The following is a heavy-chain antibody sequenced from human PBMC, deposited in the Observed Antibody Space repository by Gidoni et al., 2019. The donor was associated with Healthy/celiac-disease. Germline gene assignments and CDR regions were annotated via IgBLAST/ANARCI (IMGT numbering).Heavy chain of an antibody. CDR1: GFTVSSNY. Sequence: EVQLVESGGGLVQPGGSLRLSCAASGFTVSSNYMSWVRQAPGKGLEWVSVIYSGGSTYYADSVKGRFTISRDNSKNTLYLQMNSLRAEDTAVYYCARDHRDGYNFLGMDVWGQGTTVTVSS. V-gene: IGHV3-66*02. CDR3: ARDHRDGYNFLGMDV. CDR2: IYSGGST. J-gene: IGHJ6*02. D-gene: IGHD5-12*01.